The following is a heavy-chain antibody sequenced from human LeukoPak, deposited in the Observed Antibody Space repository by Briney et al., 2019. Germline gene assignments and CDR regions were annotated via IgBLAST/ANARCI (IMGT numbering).Heavy chain of an antibody. Sequence: SETLSLTCAVYGGSFSGYYWSWIRQPPGKGLEWIGEINHSGSTNYNPSLKSRVTISVDTSKNQFSLKLSSVTAADTAVYYCARASIAARKLLDYWGQGTLVTVSS. J-gene: IGHJ4*02. D-gene: IGHD6-6*01. CDR1: GGSFSGYY. V-gene: IGHV4-34*01. CDR2: INHSGST. CDR3: ARASIAARKLLDY.